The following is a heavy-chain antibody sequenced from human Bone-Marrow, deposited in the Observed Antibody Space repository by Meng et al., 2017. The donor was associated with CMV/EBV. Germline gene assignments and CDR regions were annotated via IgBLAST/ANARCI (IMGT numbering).Heavy chain of an antibody. J-gene: IGHJ5*02. CDR2: ISYDGSNK. Sequence: SLRLAGAASGFTFSGYGMHWVRQAPGKGLEWVAIISYDGSNKYYADSVKGRFAISRDNSKNTLYLQMNSLRAEDTAVYYCASRAWFDPWGQGTLVTVSS. CDR1: GFTFSGYG. CDR3: ASRAWFDP. V-gene: IGHV3-30*03.